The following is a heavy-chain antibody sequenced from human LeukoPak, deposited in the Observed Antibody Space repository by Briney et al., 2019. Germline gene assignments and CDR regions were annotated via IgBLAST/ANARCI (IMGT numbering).Heavy chain of an antibody. CDR3: ARDQDTASAVDAFDI. V-gene: IGHV4-59*12. J-gene: IGHJ3*02. CDR2: IYYSGST. D-gene: IGHD5-18*01. CDR1: GGSISSYY. Sequence: SETLSLTCTVSGGSISSYYWSWIRQPPGKGLEWIGYIYYSGSTNYNPSLKSRVTISVDTSKNQFSLELSSVTAADTAVYYCARDQDTASAVDAFDIWGQGTMVTVSS.